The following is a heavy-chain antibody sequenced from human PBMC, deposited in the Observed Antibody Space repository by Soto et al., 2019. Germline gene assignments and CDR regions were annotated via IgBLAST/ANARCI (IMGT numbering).Heavy chain of an antibody. CDR1: GFTFSNYA. Sequence: VGSLRLSCAASGFTFSNYAMSWVRQAPGKGLEWVSSITGTGGSTYYGDSVKGRFTISRDNSKNTLYLQMNSLRAEDTAVYYCAREDYAGASPRFDYWGLGALVTVSS. CDR3: AREDYAGASPRFDY. D-gene: IGHD4-17*01. CDR2: ITGTGGST. J-gene: IGHJ4*02. V-gene: IGHV3-23*01.